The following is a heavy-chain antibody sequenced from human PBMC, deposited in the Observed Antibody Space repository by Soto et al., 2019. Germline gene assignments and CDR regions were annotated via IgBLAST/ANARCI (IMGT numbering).Heavy chain of an antibody. Sequence: PGGSTRISCAASGLTVCDYYMSWIRQAPGKGLEWVSYISSSGSTIYYADSVKGRFTISRDNAKNSLYLQMNSLRAEDTAVYYCARDRLAASGDYWGQGTLLTVSS. D-gene: IGHD3-16*01. CDR1: GLTVCDYY. CDR3: ARDRLAASGDY. CDR2: ISSSGSTI. V-gene: IGHV3-11*01. J-gene: IGHJ4*02.